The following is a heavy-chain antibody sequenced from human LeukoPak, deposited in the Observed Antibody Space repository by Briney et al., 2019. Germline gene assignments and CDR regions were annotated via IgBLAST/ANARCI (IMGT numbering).Heavy chain of an antibody. Sequence: ASVKVSCKASGYTFTIYAMHWVRQAPGQRLEWMGWINAGNGNTKYSQKFQGRVTITRDTSASTAYMELSSLRSGDTAVYYCARGDGYCTSTSCYDYYYYGMDVWGQGTTVTVSS. CDR2: INAGNGNT. CDR3: ARGDGYCTSTSCYDYYYYGMDV. V-gene: IGHV1-3*01. J-gene: IGHJ6*02. D-gene: IGHD2-2*03. CDR1: GYTFTIYA.